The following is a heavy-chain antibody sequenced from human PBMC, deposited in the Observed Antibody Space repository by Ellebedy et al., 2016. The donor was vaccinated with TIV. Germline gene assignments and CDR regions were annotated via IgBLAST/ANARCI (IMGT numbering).Heavy chain of an antibody. CDR1: RYTFTSYY. D-gene: IGHD3-3*01. CDR3: AREVGGSDGMDV. J-gene: IGHJ6*02. Sequence: ASVKVSXKASRYTFTSYYMHWVRQAPGQGLEWMGIINPSGGSTSYAQKFQGRVTMTRDTSTSTVYMELSSLRSEDTAVYYCAREVGGSDGMDVWGQGTTVTVSS. CDR2: INPSGGST. V-gene: IGHV1-46*01.